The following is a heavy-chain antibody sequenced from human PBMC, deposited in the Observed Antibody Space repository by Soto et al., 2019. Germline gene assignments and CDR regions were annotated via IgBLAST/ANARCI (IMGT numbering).Heavy chain of an antibody. CDR2: IYYSGST. D-gene: IGHD4-4*01. Sequence: QLQLQESGPGLVKPSETLSLTCTVSGGSISSSSHYWGWIRQPPGKGLEWIGSIYYSGSTYYNSSLKSRGTISVDTSKNQFSLKLSSVTAADTAVYYCARRGYSNYEMDYWGQGTLVTVSA. CDR1: GGSISSSSHY. J-gene: IGHJ4*02. V-gene: IGHV4-39*01. CDR3: ARRGYSNYEMDY.